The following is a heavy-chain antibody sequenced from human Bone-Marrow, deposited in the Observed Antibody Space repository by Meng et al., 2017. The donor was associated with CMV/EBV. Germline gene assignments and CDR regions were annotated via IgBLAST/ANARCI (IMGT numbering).Heavy chain of an antibody. CDR3: ARGRRGSIVVVPAAIGHNWFDP. D-gene: IGHD2-2*02. V-gene: IGHV4-34*01. J-gene: IGHJ5*02. Sequence: SETLSLICAVYGGSFSGYYWSWIRQPPGKGLEWIGEINHSGSTNYNPSLKSRVTISVDTSKNQFSLKLSSVTAADTAVYYCARGRRGSIVVVPAAIGHNWFDPWGEGTLVTVSS. CDR1: GGSFSGYY. CDR2: INHSGST.